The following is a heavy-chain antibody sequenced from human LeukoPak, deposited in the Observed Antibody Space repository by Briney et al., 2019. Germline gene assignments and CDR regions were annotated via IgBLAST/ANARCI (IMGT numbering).Heavy chain of an antibody. CDR2: IYYSGTT. V-gene: IGHV4-39*01. CDR3: ARHDRIIASPLV. J-gene: IGHJ4*02. D-gene: IGHD6-13*01. Sequence: GSLRLSCAASGFTLSSYSMNWVRQPPGKGLEWIGSIYYSGTTYYNPSLKSRLTISVDTSKNQFSLNLSSVTAADTAVYYCARHDRIIASPLVWGQGILVTVSS. CDR1: GFTLSSYSMN.